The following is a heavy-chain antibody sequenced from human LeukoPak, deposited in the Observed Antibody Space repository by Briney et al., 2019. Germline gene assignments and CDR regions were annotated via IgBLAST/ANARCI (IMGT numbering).Heavy chain of an antibody. J-gene: IGHJ5*02. CDR3: ARDDCSSISCYHNWFDP. V-gene: IGHV3-7*01. D-gene: IGHD2-2*01. CDR2: IKQEGSEK. CDR1: GYTLCRYW. Sequence: GGSLRLSCAASGYTLCRYWIRWVRQAPGKGREWVANIKQEGSEKYYVDSVKGRFTISRDNAKNSLYLQMNSLRAEDTAVYYCARDDCSSISCYHNWFDPWGQGTLVTVSS.